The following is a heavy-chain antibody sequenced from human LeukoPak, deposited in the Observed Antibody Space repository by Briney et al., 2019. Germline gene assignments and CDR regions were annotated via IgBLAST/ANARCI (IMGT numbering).Heavy chain of an antibody. J-gene: IGHJ4*02. CDR2: ISGSGGST. CDR3: AKDPDMRYYFDY. CDR1: GFTFSSYA. Sequence: PGGSLRLSCAASGFTFSSYAMSWVRQAPGKGLEWVSAISGSGGSTYYADSVKGRFTISRNNSKNTLYLQMNSLRAEDTAVYYCAKDPDMRYYFDYWGQGTLVTVSS. V-gene: IGHV3-23*01.